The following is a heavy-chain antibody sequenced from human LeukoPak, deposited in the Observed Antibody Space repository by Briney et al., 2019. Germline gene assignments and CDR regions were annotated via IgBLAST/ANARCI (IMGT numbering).Heavy chain of an antibody. CDR3: ARDNPSGYTYGYEHYFYYIDV. J-gene: IGHJ6*03. Sequence: PSETLSLTCTVSGGSMNNDYFTWIRQPAGKGLEWIGRIHSGGTTNYNPSLMSRVTLSVDTPKNQISLRLTSVTAADTALYYCARDNPSGYTYGYEHYFYYIDVWGKGITVTVSS. V-gene: IGHV4-4*07. D-gene: IGHD5-18*01. CDR1: GGSMNNDY. CDR2: IHSGGTT.